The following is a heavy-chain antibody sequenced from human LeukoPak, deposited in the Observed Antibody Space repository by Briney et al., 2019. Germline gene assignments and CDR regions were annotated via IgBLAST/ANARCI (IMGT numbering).Heavy chain of an antibody. CDR3: ARAARFDAFDI. D-gene: IGHD5-24*01. CDR1: GFTFSGDW. J-gene: IGHJ3*02. CDR2: IKQDGSEK. V-gene: IGHV3-7*01. Sequence: GGSLRLSCAASGFTFSGDWMSWVRQAPGKGLEWVANIKQDGSEKYYVDSVKGRFTISRDNAKNSLYLQMNSLRAEDTAVYYCARAARFDAFDIWGQGTMVTVSS.